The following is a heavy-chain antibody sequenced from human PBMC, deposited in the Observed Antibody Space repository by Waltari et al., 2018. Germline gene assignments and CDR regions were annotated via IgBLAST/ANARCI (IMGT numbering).Heavy chain of an antibody. CDR2: IYTSGST. Sequence: QVQLQASGPGLLKPSQTLSLTCTVPGGSISSARYSCTWIRHPAGKGLEWIGRIYTSGSTNYNPSLKSRVTISVDTSKNQFSLKLSSVTAADTAVYYCARDRIAAAGIFRNWFDPWGQGTLVTVSS. CDR1: GGSISSARYS. V-gene: IGHV4-61*02. J-gene: IGHJ5*02. CDR3: ARDRIAAAGIFRNWFDP. D-gene: IGHD6-13*01.